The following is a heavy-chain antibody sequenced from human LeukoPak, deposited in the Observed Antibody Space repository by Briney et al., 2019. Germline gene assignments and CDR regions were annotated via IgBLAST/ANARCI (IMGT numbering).Heavy chain of an antibody. Sequence: ASVKVSCKASGGTFSSYAISWVRQAPGQGLEWMGGFDPEDGETIYAQKFQGRVTMTEDTSTDTAYMELSSLRSEDTAVYYCATGISYGSSRELPFDYWGQGTLVTVSS. CDR3: ATGISYGSSRELPFDY. CDR2: FDPEDGET. V-gene: IGHV1-24*01. J-gene: IGHJ4*02. CDR1: GGTFSSYA. D-gene: IGHD6-13*01.